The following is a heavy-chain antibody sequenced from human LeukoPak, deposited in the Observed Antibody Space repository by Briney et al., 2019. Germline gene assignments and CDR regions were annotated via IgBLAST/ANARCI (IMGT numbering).Heavy chain of an antibody. CDR2: IYHSGST. D-gene: IGHD3-10*01. V-gene: IGHV4-38-2*02. J-gene: IGHJ6*03. CDR3: ARGVAYYGSGSYYNTPFYYMDV. Sequence: PSETLSLTCTVSGYSISSGYYWGWIRQPPGKGLEWIGSIYHSGSTYYNPSLKSRVTISVDTSKNQFSLKLSSVTAADTAVYYCARGVAYYGSGSYYNTPFYYMDVWGKGTTVTVSS. CDR1: GYSISSGYY.